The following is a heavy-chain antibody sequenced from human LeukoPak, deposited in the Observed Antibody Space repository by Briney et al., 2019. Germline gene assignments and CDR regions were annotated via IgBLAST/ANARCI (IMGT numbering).Heavy chain of an antibody. V-gene: IGHV3-53*04. D-gene: IGHD6-13*01. Sequence: GGSVPLSCLASGFTDSCNYMRWLRPAPGKGLEGVSVIYGGVNAFYADPVKGRFTISRHNSKNTLYLQTNRLRSEDTAVYYCARVPEMYSSSPDSLWGQGTRVSVSS. CDR1: GFTDSCNY. CDR2: IYGGVNA. J-gene: IGHJ3*01. CDR3: ARVPEMYSSSPDSL.